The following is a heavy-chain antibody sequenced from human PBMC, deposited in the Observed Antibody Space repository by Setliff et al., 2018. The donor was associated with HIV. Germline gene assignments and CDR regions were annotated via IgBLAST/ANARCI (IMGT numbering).Heavy chain of an antibody. Sequence: SGPTLVNPTQTLTLTCTFSGFSLSTSGMCVSWIRQPPGKALEWLARIDWDDDKYYSTSLKTRLTISKDTSKNQVVLTMTNMDPVDTATYYCAREKNPDYDFWSGSHYYYMDVWGKGTTVTVSS. CDR2: IDWDDDK. V-gene: IGHV2-70*11. D-gene: IGHD3-3*01. CDR1: GFSLSTSGMC. J-gene: IGHJ6*03. CDR3: AREKNPDYDFWSGSHYYYMDV.